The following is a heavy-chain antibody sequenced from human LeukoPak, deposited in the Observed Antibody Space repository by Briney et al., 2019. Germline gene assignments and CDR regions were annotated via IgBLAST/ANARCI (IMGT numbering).Heavy chain of an antibody. D-gene: IGHD1-26*01. CDR3: AKDRSFIGLDI. Sequence: GGSLRLSCAASGFKFDDHGMSWVRQVPGKGLEWVSGLNWNGGRTGYADSVKGRFTISRDNAKNSLYLQMNSLRAEDTAFYYCAKDRSFIGLDIWGQGTMVIVSS. CDR1: GFKFDDHG. CDR2: LNWNGGRT. V-gene: IGHV3-20*04. J-gene: IGHJ3*02.